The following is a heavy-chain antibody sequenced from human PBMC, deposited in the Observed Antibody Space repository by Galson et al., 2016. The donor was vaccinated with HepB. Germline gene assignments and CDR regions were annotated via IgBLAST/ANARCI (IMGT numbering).Heavy chain of an antibody. V-gene: IGHV3-23*01. CDR3: ASQGCCGGDCYKGLGAFDI. CDR1: GLTYSSLD. Sequence: SLRLSCAASGLTYSSLDMSWVRQAPGKGLEGVSGISGSGGSTYYAAAVKGRFTITRDSSLYLQMNSLRVEDTAVYYCASQGCCGGDCYKGLGAFDIWGPGTMVTVSS. J-gene: IGHJ3*02. CDR2: ISGSGGST. D-gene: IGHD2-21*02.